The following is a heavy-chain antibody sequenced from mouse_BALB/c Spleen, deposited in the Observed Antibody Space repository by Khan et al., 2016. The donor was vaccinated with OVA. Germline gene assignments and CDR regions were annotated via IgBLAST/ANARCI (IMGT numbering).Heavy chain of an antibody. V-gene: IGHV2-2*02. D-gene: IGHD2-13*01. CDR3: ARNGDYVHWSCDV. Sequence: QVQLKQSGPGLVQPSQSLSITCTVSGFSLTSYGVHWVRQSPGKGLEWLGVRWSGGTTDYNAAFISRLSISKDNSKSQVVFKMNSLQANDTAIYYCARNGDYVHWSCDVRGAGTTVTGSS. J-gene: IGHJ1*01. CDR2: RWSGGTT. CDR1: GFSLTSYG.